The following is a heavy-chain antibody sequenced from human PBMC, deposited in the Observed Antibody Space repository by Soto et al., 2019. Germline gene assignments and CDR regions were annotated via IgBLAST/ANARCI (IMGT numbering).Heavy chain of an antibody. CDR1: GGTLSDHG. D-gene: IGHD3-10*01. CDR2: TIPVFNTA. Sequence: QVQLEQSGAEVKKPGSSVKISCKASGGTLSDHGVSWLRQAPGQGLEWVGGTIPVFNTAKYAPKFQGRVTIAEDKSTNIAYMELGSLLSDDTAFYYCARGVYGSGNYYTGPSAFDIWGQGTLVIVSS. V-gene: IGHV1-69*06. CDR3: ARGVYGSGNYYTGPSAFDI. J-gene: IGHJ3*02.